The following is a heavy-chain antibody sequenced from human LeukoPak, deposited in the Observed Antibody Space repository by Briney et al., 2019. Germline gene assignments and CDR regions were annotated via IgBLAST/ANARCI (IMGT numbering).Heavy chain of an antibody. V-gene: IGHV4-4*07. CDR3: ARETANGYDAFDI. CDR2: IYTSGST. CDR1: GGSISSYY. Sequence: SETLSLTCTVSGGSISSYYWSWIRQPAGKVLERIGRIYTSGSTNYNPSLKSRVTMSVDTSKNQFSLKLSSVTAADTAVYYCARETANGYDAFDIWGQGTMVTVSS. D-gene: IGHD6-25*01. J-gene: IGHJ3*02.